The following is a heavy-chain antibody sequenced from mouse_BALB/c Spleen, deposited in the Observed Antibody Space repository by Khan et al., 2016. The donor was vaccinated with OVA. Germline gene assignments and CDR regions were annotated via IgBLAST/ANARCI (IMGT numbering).Heavy chain of an antibody. CDR2: INPSNGST. J-gene: IGHJ3*01. CDR1: GYTFTSYW. CDR3: ARSTMITTEFAY. Sequence: QVQLQQSGAELVKPGASVKLSCKASGYTFTSYWMHWVTQRPGQGLEWIGEINPSNGSTNYNEKFKSKATLTVDKSSNTAYMQLSSLTSEDSAVYYCARSTMITTEFAYWGQGTLVTVSA. V-gene: IGHV1S81*02. D-gene: IGHD2-4*01.